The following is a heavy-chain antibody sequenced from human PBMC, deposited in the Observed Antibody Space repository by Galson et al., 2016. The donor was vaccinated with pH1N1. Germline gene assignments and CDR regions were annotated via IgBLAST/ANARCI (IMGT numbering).Heavy chain of an antibody. CDR1: GASISNADHY. J-gene: IGHJ4*02. CDR2: IYYSGNT. Sequence: TLSLTCTVSGASISNADHYWSWIRQRPGKGLEWIGYIYYSGNTYYNPSPKSRVSISIDTSKSHFSLALSSATAADTAFYSCARSFVWTPFDSWGPGALVTVSS. V-gene: IGHV4-31*03. CDR3: ARSFVWTPFDS. D-gene: IGHD3-9*01.